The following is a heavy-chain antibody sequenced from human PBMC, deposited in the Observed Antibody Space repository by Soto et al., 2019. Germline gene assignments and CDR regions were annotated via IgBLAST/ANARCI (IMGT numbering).Heavy chain of an antibody. CDR2: IWYDGSNK. J-gene: IGHJ6*02. CDR3: ARDETYLGYYYYGMDV. CDR1: GFTFSSYG. Sequence: PGGSLRLSCAASGFTFSSYGMHWVRQAPGKGLEWVAVIWYDGSNKYYADSVKGRFTISRDNSKNTLYLQMNSLRAEDTAVYYCARDETYLGYYYYGMDVWGQGTTVTVSS. D-gene: IGHD3-16*01. V-gene: IGHV3-33*01.